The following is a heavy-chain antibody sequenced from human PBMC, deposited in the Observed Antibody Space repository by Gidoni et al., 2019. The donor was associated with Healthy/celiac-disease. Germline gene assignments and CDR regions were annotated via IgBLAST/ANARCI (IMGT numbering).Heavy chain of an antibody. V-gene: IGHV3-33*08. CDR3: ARGDTAMAKNYYYYGMDV. CDR1: GFTFSSSG. D-gene: IGHD5-18*01. CDR2: IWYDGSNK. Sequence: QVQLVASGGGVVQPGRSLRLSCAAAGFTFSSSGMHWVRQAPGKGLEWVAVIWYDGSNKYYADSVKGRFTISRDNSKNMLYLQMNSLRAEDTAVYYCARGDTAMAKNYYYYGMDVWGQGTTVTVSS. J-gene: IGHJ6*02.